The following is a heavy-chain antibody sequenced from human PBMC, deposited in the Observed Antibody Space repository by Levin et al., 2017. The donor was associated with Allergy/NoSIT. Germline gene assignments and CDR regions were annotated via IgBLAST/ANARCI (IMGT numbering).Heavy chain of an antibody. CDR2: IYHSGST. D-gene: IGHD6-19*01. Sequence: SETLSLTCAVSGGSISSSNWWSWVRQPPGKGLEWIGEIYHSGSTNYNPSLKSRVTISVDKSKNQFSLKLSSVTAADTAVYYCASPYFFPSSGWYRGNAFDIWGQGTMVTVSS. CDR3: ASPYFFPSSGWYRGNAFDI. J-gene: IGHJ3*02. V-gene: IGHV4-4*02. CDR1: GGSISSSNW.